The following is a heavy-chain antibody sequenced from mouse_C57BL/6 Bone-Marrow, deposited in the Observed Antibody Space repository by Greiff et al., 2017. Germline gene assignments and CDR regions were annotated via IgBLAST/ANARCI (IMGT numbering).Heavy chain of an antibody. D-gene: IGHD2-3*01. V-gene: IGHV1-64*01. CDR3: ARNIIYGGYYEYAMGD. CDR1: GYTFTSYW. J-gene: IGHJ4*01. CDR2: IYPNSGST. Sequence: QVQLQQPGAELVKPGASVKLSCKASGYTFTSYWMHWVKQRPGQGLEWIGMIYPNSGSTNYNEKFKSKATLTVDKSSSTAYMQLSSLTSEDSAVYYCARNIIYGGYYEYAMGDWGQGASVTV.